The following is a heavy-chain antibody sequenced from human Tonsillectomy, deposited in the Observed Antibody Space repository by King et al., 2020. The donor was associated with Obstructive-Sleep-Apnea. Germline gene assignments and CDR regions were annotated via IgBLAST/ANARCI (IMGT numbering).Heavy chain of an antibody. CDR1: GGSISSSSYY. J-gene: IGHJ4*02. CDR3: ASLLDQWLVRSEYFDY. D-gene: IGHD6-19*01. V-gene: IGHV4-39*07. CDR2: IYYSGST. Sequence: QLQESGPGLVKPSETLSLTCTVSGGSISSSSYYWGWIRQPPGKGLEWIGSIYYSGSTYYNPSLKSRVTISVDTSKNQFSLKLSSVTAADTAVYYCASLLDQWLVRSEYFDYWGQGTLVTVSS.